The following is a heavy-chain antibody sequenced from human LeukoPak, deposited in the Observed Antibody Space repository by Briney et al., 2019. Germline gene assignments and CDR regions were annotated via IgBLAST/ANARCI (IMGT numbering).Heavy chain of an antibody. CDR1: GFIFSDYA. V-gene: IGHV3-23*01. CDR2: ISGGSDNT. CDR3: ARDWLSDNAWNEFLDQ. D-gene: IGHD1-1*01. Sequence: GGSLRLSCAASGFIFSDYAMSWVRQVPGKGLEWVSAISGGSDNTYYAEAVKGRFTISRDNAENTLYLQMNSLRVEDTAVYHCARDWLSDNAWNEFLDQWGQGTLVTVSS. J-gene: IGHJ4*02.